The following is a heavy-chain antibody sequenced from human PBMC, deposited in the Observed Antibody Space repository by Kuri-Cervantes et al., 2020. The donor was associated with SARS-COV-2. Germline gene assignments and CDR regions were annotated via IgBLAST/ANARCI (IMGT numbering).Heavy chain of an antibody. CDR2: INPSGGST. CDR1: GYTFTGYY. V-gene: IGHV1-46*01. Sequence: GESLKISCKASGYTFTGYYMHWVRQAPGQGLEWMGWINPSGGSTSYAQKFQGRVTMTRDTSTSTAYMELSSLRSEDTAVYYCARDLAPVVVGLGGWFDPWGQGTLVTVSS. CDR3: ARDLAPVVVGLGGWFDP. J-gene: IGHJ5*02. D-gene: IGHD2-15*01.